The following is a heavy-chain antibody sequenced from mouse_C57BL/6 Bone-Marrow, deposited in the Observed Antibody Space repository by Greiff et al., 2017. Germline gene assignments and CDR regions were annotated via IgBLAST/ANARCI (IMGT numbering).Heavy chain of an antibody. J-gene: IGHJ4*01. D-gene: IGHD1-2*01. CDR3: ARYPLLRYYAMDY. V-gene: IGHV1-7*01. CDR2: INPSSGYT. CDR1: GYTFTSYW. Sequence: QVTLKVSGAELAKPGASVKLSCKASGYTFTSYWMHWVKQRPGQGLEWIGYINPSSGYTKYNQKFKDKATLTADKSSSTAYMQLSSLTYEDSAVYYCARYPLLRYYAMDYWGQGTSVTVSS.